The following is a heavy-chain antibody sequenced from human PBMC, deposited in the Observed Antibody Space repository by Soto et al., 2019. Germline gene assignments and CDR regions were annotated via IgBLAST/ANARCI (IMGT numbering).Heavy chain of an antibody. CDR1: GGSFSGYY. D-gene: IGHD5-12*01. V-gene: IGHV4-34*01. CDR2: INHSGST. Sequence: PSETLSLTCSVYGGSFSGYYWSWIRQPPGKGLEWIGEINHSGSTNYNPSLKCRVTISVDTSKNQFSLKLSSVTAADTAVYYCARGVRRGYSGYASGLGYWGQGTLVTVSS. CDR3: ARGVRRGYSGYASGLGY. J-gene: IGHJ4*02.